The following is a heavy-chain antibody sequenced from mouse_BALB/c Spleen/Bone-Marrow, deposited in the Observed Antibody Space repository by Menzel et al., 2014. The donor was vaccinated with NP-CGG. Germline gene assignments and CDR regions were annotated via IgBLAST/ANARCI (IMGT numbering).Heavy chain of an antibody. D-gene: IGHD2-14*01. V-gene: IGHV2-9*02. Sequence: QVQLKQSGPGLVAPSQSLSITCTVSGFSLTSYGVHWVRQPPGKGLEWLGVIWAGGSTNYNSALMSRLSISKDNSKSQVFLKMNSLQTDDTGMYYCARVGYRYDGYAMDYWGQGTSVTVSS. CDR1: GFSLTSYG. J-gene: IGHJ4*01. CDR2: IWAGGST. CDR3: ARVGYRYDGYAMDY.